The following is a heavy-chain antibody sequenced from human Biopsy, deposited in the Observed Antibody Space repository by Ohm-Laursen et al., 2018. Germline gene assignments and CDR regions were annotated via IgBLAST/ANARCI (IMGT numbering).Heavy chain of an antibody. CDR3: ATGPYYDTRFYYNVRPFDF. J-gene: IGHJ4*02. D-gene: IGHD3-10*01. Sequence: GATVNLSCKVSGYTLTELSIHWVRQTGGKGLEWMGGFDREVRKTVYAEKFQGRVTMTEDTSTDTVYMEVTSLRSDDTAVYYCATGPYYDTRFYYNVRPFDFWGQGTLVTVSS. CDR1: GYTLTELS. V-gene: IGHV1-24*01. CDR2: FDREVRKT.